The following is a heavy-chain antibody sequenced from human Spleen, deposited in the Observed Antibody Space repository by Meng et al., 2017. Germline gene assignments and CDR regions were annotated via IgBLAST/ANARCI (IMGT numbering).Heavy chain of an antibody. CDR2: INHSGST. Sequence: QVQLQEWGAGLLKPSETLSLPCVVSGGSFSGYYWSWIRQPPGKGLEWIGEINHSGSTNYNPSLESRATISVDTSQNNLSLKLSSVTAADTAVYYCARSLRDYYGSGRLGPWGQGTLVTVSS. V-gene: IGHV4-34*01. J-gene: IGHJ5*02. CDR3: ARSLRDYYGSGRLGP. CDR1: GGSFSGYY. D-gene: IGHD3-10*01.